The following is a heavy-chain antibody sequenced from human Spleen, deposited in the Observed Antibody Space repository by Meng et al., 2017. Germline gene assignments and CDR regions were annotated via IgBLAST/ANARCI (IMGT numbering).Heavy chain of an antibody. CDR2: ISGTGSII. J-gene: IGHJ6*02. V-gene: IGHV3-48*03. CDR3: ARGWFHDYYGMDV. Sequence: GGSLRLSCAASGFTFTNYEMNWVRQAPGKGLEWVSYISGTGSIIYYADSVKGRFTISRDNAKNSLYLQMNSLRPEDTAVYYCARGWFHDYYGMDVWGQGTTVTVSS. CDR1: GFTFTNYE. D-gene: IGHD3-10*01.